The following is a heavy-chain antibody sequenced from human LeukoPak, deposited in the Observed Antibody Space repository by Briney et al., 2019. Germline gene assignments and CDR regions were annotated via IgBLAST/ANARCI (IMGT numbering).Heavy chain of an antibody. V-gene: IGHV4-30-4*01. J-gene: IGHJ4*02. D-gene: IGHD3-10*01. CDR2: IYYSGST. Sequence: SETLSLTCTVSGGSISSGDYYWSWIRQPPGKGLEWIGYIYYSGSTYYNPSLKSRVTISVDTSKNQFSLKLSSVTAADTAVYYCARVWGSTYYYISGSMGCFDYWGQGTLVTVSS. CDR3: ARVWGSTYYYISGSMGCFDY. CDR1: GGSISSGDYY.